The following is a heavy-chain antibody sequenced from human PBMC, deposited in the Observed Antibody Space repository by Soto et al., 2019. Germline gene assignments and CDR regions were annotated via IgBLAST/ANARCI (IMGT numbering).Heavy chain of an antibody. Sequence: GGSLRLSCAASGFTFSSYWMSWVRQAPGEGLEWVANIKQDGSEKYYVDSVKGRFTISRDNAKNSLYLQMNSLRAEDTAVYYCARRVATTYYYYYYMDVWGKGTTVTVSS. CDR2: IKQDGSEK. CDR3: ARRVATTYYYYYYMDV. J-gene: IGHJ6*03. V-gene: IGHV3-7*01. CDR1: GFTFSSYW. D-gene: IGHD5-12*01.